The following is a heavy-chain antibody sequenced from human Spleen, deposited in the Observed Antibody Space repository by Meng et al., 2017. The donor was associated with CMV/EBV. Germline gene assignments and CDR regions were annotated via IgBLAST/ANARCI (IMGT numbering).Heavy chain of an antibody. V-gene: IGHV4-34*12. CDR3: AREGLAGYTSGDTGFDY. Sequence: SETLSLTCAVHGESFSPYHWSWIRQPPGQGLEWIGEIIHSGYTNYSPSLKSRVTISVDTSKNQFSLKLSSVTAADTAVYYCAREGLAGYTSGDTGFDYWGQGTLVTVSS. D-gene: IGHD6-19*01. CDR1: GESFSPYH. CDR2: IIHSGYT. J-gene: IGHJ4*02.